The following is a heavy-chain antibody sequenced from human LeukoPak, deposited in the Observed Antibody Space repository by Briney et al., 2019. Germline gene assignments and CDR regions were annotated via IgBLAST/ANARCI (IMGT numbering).Heavy chain of an antibody. CDR2: ISGTGGST. D-gene: IGHD3-16*01. J-gene: IGHJ4*02. V-gene: IGHV3-23*01. Sequence: GGSLRLSCATSGFTFSNYWMSWVRRAPGKGLEWISAISGTGGSTYYADSVKGRFTISRDNSKNTLYLQMNSLRAEDTAVYYCARGLYADWGQGTLVTVSS. CDR3: ARGLYAD. CDR1: GFTFSNYW.